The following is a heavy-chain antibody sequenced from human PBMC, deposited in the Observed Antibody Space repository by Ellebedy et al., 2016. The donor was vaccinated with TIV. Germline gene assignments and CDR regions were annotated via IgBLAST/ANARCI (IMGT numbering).Heavy chain of an antibody. CDR2: ISAYNGNT. J-gene: IGHJ5*02. CDR1: GYTFTSYG. V-gene: IGHV1-18*01. D-gene: IGHD5/OR15-5a*01. CDR3: AREVSVGHWFDP. Sequence: AASVKVSCKASGYTFTSYGISWVRQAPAQGLEWMGWISAYNGNTNYAQKLQGRVTMTTDTSTSTAYMELRSLRSDDTAVYYCAREVSVGHWFDPWGQGTLVTVSS.